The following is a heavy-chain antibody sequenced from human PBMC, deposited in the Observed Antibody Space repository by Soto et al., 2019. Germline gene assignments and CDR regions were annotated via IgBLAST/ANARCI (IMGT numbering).Heavy chain of an antibody. Sequence: GGSLRLSCAASGFTFSSYGMQWVRQAPGKGLEGVAVISYDGSNKYYADSVKGRFTISRDNSKNTLYLQMNSLRAEDTAVYYCAKEGGHYYDSSGSENNWFDPWGQGTLVTVS. D-gene: IGHD3-22*01. CDR1: GFTFSSYG. CDR3: AKEGGHYYDSSGSENNWFDP. J-gene: IGHJ5*02. CDR2: ISYDGSNK. V-gene: IGHV3-30*18.